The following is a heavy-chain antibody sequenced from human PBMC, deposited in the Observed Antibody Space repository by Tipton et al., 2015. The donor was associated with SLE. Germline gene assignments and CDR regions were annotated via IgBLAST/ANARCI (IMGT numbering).Heavy chain of an antibody. D-gene: IGHD3-10*01. Sequence: LRLSCTVSGGSISSYYWSWIRQPPGKGLEWIGEINHSGSTNYNPSLKSRVTISVDTSKNQFSLKLSSVTAADTAVYYCARDRGTGYYYYYMDVWGKGTTVTVSS. V-gene: IGHV4-34*01. J-gene: IGHJ6*03. CDR3: ARDRGTGYYYYYMDV. CDR1: GGSISSYY. CDR2: INHSGST.